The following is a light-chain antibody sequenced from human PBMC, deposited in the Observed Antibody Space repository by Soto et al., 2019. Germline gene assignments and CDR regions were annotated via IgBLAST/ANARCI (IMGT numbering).Light chain of an antibody. CDR3: QQYGSSRWT. Sequence: DIVLTQSPGTLSLSPGERATLSCRSSESVTENQLAWYQQKPGQAPRLLIYAISTRVAGVPHRFSGSGSGTDFTLTISRLEPEDFAMYYCQQYGSSRWTFAQGTKV. CDR2: AIS. CDR1: ESVTENQ. J-gene: IGKJ1*01. V-gene: IGKV3-20*01.